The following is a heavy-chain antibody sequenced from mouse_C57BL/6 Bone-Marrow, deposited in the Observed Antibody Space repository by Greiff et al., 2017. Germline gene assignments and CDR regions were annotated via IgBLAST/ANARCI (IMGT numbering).Heavy chain of an antibody. CDR3: AREGGWDDVDY. CDR2: INPSNGGT. Sequence: QVQLQQPGTELVKPGASVKLSCKASGSTFTSYWMHWVKQRPGQGLEGIGNINPSNGGTNYNEKFKSKATLTVDKSSSTAYMQLSSLTSEDSAVYYCAREGGWDDVDYWGQGTTLTVSS. V-gene: IGHV1-53*01. J-gene: IGHJ2*01. CDR1: GSTFTSYW. D-gene: IGHD4-1*01.